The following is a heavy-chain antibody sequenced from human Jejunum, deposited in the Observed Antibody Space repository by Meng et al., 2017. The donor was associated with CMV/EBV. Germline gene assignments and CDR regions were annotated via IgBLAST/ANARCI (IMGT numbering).Heavy chain of an antibody. CDR3: ARDSQFIVVVPTTMLYYDGLDV. Sequence: MNWVRPAPGKGLEWVSYISSSGDTIYYADSVKGRFTISRDNAKNSLYLQMNSLRAEDTAVYYCARDSQFIVVVPTTMLYYDGLDVWGQGTTVTVSS. CDR2: ISSSGDTI. V-gene: IGHV3-48*03. J-gene: IGHJ6*02. D-gene: IGHD2-2*01.